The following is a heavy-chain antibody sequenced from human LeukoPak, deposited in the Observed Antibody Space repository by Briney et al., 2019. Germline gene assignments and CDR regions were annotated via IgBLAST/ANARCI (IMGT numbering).Heavy chain of an antibody. CDR3: ARALSGGYSGYDPPNYFDY. CDR1: GFTFSSYA. Sequence: GGSLRLSCAASGFTFSSYAMHWVREAPGKGLERGAVISYDGSNKYYADSAKGRFTISRDNSKNTLYLQMNSLRAEDTAVYYCARALSGGYSGYDPPNYFDYWGQGTLVTVSS. CDR2: ISYDGSNK. V-gene: IGHV3-30*07. J-gene: IGHJ4*02. D-gene: IGHD5-12*01.